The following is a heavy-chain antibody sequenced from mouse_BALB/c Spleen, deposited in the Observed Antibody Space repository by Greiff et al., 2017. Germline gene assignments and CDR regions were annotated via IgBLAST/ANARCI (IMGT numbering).Heavy chain of an antibody. Sequence: VQLKESGAELVRPGALVKLSCKASGFNIKDYYMHWVKQRPEQGLEWIGWIDPENGNTIYDPKFQGKASITADTSSNTAYLQLSSLTSEDTAVYYCARNDGYYPFYAMDYWGQGTSVTVSS. J-gene: IGHJ4*01. D-gene: IGHD2-3*01. CDR2: IDPENGNT. CDR3: ARNDGYYPFYAMDY. CDR1: GFNIKDYY. V-gene: IGHV14-1*02.